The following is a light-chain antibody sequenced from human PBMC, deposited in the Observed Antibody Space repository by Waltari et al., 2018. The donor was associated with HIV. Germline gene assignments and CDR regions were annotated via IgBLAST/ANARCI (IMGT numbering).Light chain of an antibody. V-gene: IGKV1-39*01. J-gene: IGKJ5*01. Sequence: DIQLTHSPSSLSASLVDEVTITCRASQNIQNYVNWYRQKPGGAPKLLVYAATNLQSGVPGRFRGGGSGTDFTLTINNLQPEDSAIYICQQTYSASMTFGQGTRV. CDR3: QQTYSASMT. CDR1: QNIQNY. CDR2: AAT.